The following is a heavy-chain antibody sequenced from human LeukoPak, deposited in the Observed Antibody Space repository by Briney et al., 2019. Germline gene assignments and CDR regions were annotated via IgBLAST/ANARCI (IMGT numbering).Heavy chain of an antibody. CDR3: ASYCSSTSCPTSDAFDI. J-gene: IGHJ3*02. CDR2: IYPGDSDT. V-gene: IGHV5-51*01. CDR1: GYSFTSYW. D-gene: IGHD2-2*01. Sequence: GESLKISFKGSGYSFTSYWIGWVRQMPGKGLEWMGIIYPGDSDTRYSPSFQGQVTISADKSISTAYLQWSSLKASDTGMYYCASYCSSTSCPTSDAFDIWGQGTMVTVSS.